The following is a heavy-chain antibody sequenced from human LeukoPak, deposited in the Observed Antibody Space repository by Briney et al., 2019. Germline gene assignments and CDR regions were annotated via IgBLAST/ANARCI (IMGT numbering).Heavy chain of an antibody. D-gene: IGHD3-22*01. CDR1: GFTFSSYS. CDR2: ISSSSSYI. CDR3: AREAYYYDSSGPPGFDY. Sequence: GGSLRLSCAASGFTFSSYSMNWVRQAPGKGLEWVSSISSSSSYIYYADSVKGRFTISRDNAKNSLYLQMNSLRAEDTAVYYCAREAYYYDSSGPPGFDYWGQGTLVTVSS. V-gene: IGHV3-21*01. J-gene: IGHJ4*02.